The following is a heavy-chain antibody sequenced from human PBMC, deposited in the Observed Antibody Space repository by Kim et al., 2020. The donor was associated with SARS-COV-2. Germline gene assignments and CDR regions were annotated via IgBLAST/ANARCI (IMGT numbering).Heavy chain of an antibody. D-gene: IGHD3-22*01. Sequence: TNYNPSLKSRVTISVDTSKNQFSLKLSSVTAADTAVYYCARDRDSRIIDYWGQGTLVTVSS. CDR2: T. CDR3: ARDRDSRIIDY. V-gene: IGHV4-59*01. J-gene: IGHJ4*02.